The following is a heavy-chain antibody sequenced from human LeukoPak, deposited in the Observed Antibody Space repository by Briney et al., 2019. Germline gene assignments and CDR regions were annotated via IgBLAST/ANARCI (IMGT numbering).Heavy chain of an antibody. CDR2: IKEDGSEA. CDR1: AFTYSRYW. V-gene: IGHV3-7*01. CDR3: ARDTAYDCGDYVFDY. D-gene: IGHD4-17*01. J-gene: IGHJ4*02. Sequence: GGSLRLSCAASAFTYSRYWMSWVRQAPGKRLEGVANIKEDGSEAYYVDSVKDRFTIYRDNAKNLLYLQMNSLIAEDTAMYYCARDTAYDCGDYVFDYWGQGTLVTVSS.